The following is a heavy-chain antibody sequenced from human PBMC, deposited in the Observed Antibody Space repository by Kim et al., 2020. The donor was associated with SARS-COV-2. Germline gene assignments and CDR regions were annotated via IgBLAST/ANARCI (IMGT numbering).Heavy chain of an antibody. J-gene: IGHJ6*02. CDR2: IHSDGKT. D-gene: IGHD3-16*01. V-gene: IGHV3-53*01. Sequence: GGSLRLSCAASGFTVSGNYMSWVRQAPGKGLEWVSLIHSDGKTYYADSVKGRFTISRDDSKNTLYLQMNSLRVEDTAVYYCSRPLFGAYYYYHGMDVWG. CDR1: GFTVSGNY. CDR3: SRPLFGAYYYYHGMDV.